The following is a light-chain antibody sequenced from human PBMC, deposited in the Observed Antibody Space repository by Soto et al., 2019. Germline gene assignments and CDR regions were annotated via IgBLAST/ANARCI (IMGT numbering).Light chain of an antibody. J-gene: IGKJ1*01. CDR2: DAS. CDR1: PSISKW. V-gene: IGKV1-5*01. CDR3: QLYNSYRT. Sequence: DIEMTQSPSTLSASVGDRVTITCRASPSISKWLAWYQQKPGKAPKLLIHDASTLESGAPSTFSGSGSGTEFILTISTLPPYDFDTYYCQLYNSYRTFGQGIKVYVK.